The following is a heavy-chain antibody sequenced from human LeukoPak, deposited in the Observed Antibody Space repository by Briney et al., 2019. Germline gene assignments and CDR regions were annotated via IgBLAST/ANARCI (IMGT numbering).Heavy chain of an antibody. J-gene: IGHJ4*02. V-gene: IGHV3-23*01. CDR3: AKEDVLLWFGELFY. D-gene: IGHD3-10*01. CDR1: GFTFSSHA. CDR2: ISGSGGVT. Sequence: GGSLRLSCAASGFTFSSHAMSWVRQAPGKGLEWVSIISGSGGVTYYADSVKGRFTISRDNSKNTLYLQMNSLRAEDTAVYYCAKEDVLLWFGELFYWGQGTLVTVSS.